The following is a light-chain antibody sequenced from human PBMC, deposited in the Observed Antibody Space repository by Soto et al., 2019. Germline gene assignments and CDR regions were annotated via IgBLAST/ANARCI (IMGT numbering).Light chain of an antibody. CDR2: DAS. CDR1: QGINSA. CDR3: QQFSSSLLFT. Sequence: IQLTQSPSSLSASVGDRVTITCRASQGINSALAWYQQRLGKAPKLLIYDASTLQGGVPSRFSGSESGTDFTLTITSLQPEDVATYYCQQFSSSLLFTFGPGTKVDLK. V-gene: IGKV1-13*02. J-gene: IGKJ3*01.